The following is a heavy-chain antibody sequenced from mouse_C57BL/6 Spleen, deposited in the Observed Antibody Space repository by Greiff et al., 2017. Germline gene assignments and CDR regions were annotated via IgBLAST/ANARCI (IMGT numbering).Heavy chain of an antibody. D-gene: IGHD2-2*01. J-gene: IGHJ1*03. CDR2: FHPYNDDT. V-gene: IGHV1-47*01. CDR1: GYTFTTYP. Sequence: QVQLQQSGAELVKPGASVKMSCKASGYTFTTYPIEWMKQNHGKSLEWIGNFHPYNDDTKYNEKFKGKATLTLEKSSSTVYLELSRLTSDYSAVYYCARGDYGYDWYFEVWGTGTTVTVSS. CDR3: ARGDYGYDWYFEV.